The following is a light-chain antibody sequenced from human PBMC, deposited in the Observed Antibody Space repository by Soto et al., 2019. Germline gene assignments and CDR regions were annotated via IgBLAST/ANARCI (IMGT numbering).Light chain of an antibody. CDR3: QQYGRSGT. CDR1: QSVSRTY. J-gene: IGKJ1*01. V-gene: IGKV3-20*01. Sequence: EIVLTQSPGTLSLSPWERATLSCRASQSVSRTYLAWYQQKPVQAPRLLIYATSSRATGIPDRFSGSGSGTDFTLTISRLEPEDFAVYYCQQYGRSGTFGQGTKVDI. CDR2: ATS.